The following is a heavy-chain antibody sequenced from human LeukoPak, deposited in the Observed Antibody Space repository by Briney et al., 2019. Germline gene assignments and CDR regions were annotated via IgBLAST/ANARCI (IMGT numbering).Heavy chain of an antibody. D-gene: IGHD2-15*01. CDR2: IYHSGST. Sequence: SETLSLTYTVSGYSISSGYYWGWIRQPPGKGLEWIGSIYHSGSTYYNPSLKSRVTISVDTSKNQFSLKLSSVTAADTAVYYCARDKGTDNFGHCSGGSCYPNAFDIWGQGTMVTVSS. V-gene: IGHV4-38-2*02. CDR3: ARDKGTDNFGHCSGGSCYPNAFDI. CDR1: GYSISSGYY. J-gene: IGHJ3*02.